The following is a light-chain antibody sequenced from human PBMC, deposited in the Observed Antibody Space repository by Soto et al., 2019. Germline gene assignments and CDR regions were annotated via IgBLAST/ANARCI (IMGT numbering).Light chain of an antibody. V-gene: IGKV3-11*01. Sequence: EIVLTQSPATLSLSPGERATLSCRASQSVGSYLAWYQQKPGQAPRLLIYDASSRATGIPARFSGSGSGTDFPLPICSLGPEDFAVYNCQQRSNWPVTFGPGTKV. CDR3: QQRSNWPVT. J-gene: IGKJ1*01. CDR2: DAS. CDR1: QSVGSY.